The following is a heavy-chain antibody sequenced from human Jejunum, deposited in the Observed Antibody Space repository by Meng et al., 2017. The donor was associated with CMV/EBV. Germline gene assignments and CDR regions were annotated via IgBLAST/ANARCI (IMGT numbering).Heavy chain of an antibody. CDR2: IYYRGDT. CDR3: ARVTVVSQRFDY. D-gene: IGHD6-25*01. CDR1: GGAISSSDYY. V-gene: IGHV4-39*07. J-gene: IGHJ4*02. Sequence: SGGAISSSDYYWGWVRQPPGKGLEWIGTIYYRGDTYYSPSLESRLSISVDTSKNHFSLRLRSVTAADTAVYYCARVTVVSQRFDYWGQGTLVTVSS.